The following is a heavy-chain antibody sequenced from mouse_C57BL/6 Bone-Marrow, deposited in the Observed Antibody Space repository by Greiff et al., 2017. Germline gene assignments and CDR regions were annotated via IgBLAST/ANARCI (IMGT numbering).Heavy chain of an antibody. CDR3: ATEFEYYGSSYWYFDV. J-gene: IGHJ1*03. Sequence: QVQLQQPGAELVMPGASVKLSCKASGYTFTSYWMHWVKQRPGQGLEWIGEIDPSDSYTNYNQKFKGKSTLTVDKSSSTAYMQLSSLTSEDSAVYYCATEFEYYGSSYWYFDVWGTGTTVTVSS. CDR1: GYTFTSYW. D-gene: IGHD1-1*01. V-gene: IGHV1-69*01. CDR2: IDPSDSYT.